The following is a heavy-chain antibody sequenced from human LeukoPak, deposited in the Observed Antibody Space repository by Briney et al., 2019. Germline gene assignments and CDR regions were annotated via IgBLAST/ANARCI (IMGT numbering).Heavy chain of an antibody. Sequence: SQTLSLTCTVSGGSISSGDYFWSWIRQPPGKGPEWIGYIYYSGRTHYNPSLKSRVTISVDTSKNQFSLKLSSVTAADTAVYYCAREPRTSTYYMDVWGKGTTVTVSS. V-gene: IGHV4-30-4*08. CDR2: IYYSGRT. J-gene: IGHJ6*03. D-gene: IGHD1-14*01. CDR1: GGSISSGDYF. CDR3: AREPRTSTYYMDV.